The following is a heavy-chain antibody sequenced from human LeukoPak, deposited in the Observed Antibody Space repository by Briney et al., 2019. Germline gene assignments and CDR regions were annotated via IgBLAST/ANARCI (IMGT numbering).Heavy chain of an antibody. J-gene: IGHJ4*02. CDR3: ATREEYYYDSSGYYDY. CDR2: ISAYNGNT. V-gene: IGHV1-18*04. Sequence: ASVKVSCKASGYTFTSYYMHWVRQAPGQGLEWMGWISAYNGNTNYAQKLQGRVTMTTDTSTSTAYMELRSLRSDDTAVYYCATREEYYYDSSGYYDYWGQGTLVTVSS. CDR1: GYTFTSYY. D-gene: IGHD3-22*01.